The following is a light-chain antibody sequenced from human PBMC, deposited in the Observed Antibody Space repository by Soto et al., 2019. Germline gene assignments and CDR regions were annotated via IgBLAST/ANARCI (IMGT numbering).Light chain of an antibody. J-gene: IGLJ2*01. CDR2: AVN. CDR3: SSYAGNYNLI. Sequence: QSALTQPPSASGSPGQSVTISCTGATSDVGAYNFVSWYQQHPGKAPKLMIYAVNKRPSGVPDRFSGSKSGNTASLTVSGLQAADEADYFCSSYAGNYNLIFGGGTKVTVL. V-gene: IGLV2-8*01. CDR1: TSDVGAYNF.